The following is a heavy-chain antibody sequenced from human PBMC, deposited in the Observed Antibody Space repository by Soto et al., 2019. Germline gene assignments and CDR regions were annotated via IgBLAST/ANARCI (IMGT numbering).Heavy chain of an antibody. D-gene: IGHD1-7*01. CDR1: GFTFSSYS. Sequence: GSLRLTCAASGFTFSSYSMKWVRQAPGKGLEWVSSISSSSSYIYYADSVKGRFTISRDNAKNSLYLQMNSLRAEDTAVYYCARDREFGNYVFRSWFDPWGQGTRVTVSS. CDR2: ISSSSSYI. J-gene: IGHJ5*02. V-gene: IGHV3-21*01. CDR3: ARDREFGNYVFRSWFDP.